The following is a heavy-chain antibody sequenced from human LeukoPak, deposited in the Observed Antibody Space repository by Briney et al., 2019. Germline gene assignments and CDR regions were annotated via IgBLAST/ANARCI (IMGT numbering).Heavy chain of an antibody. CDR3: ARSYFDY. J-gene: IGHJ4*02. V-gene: IGHV3-30*01. Sequence: GGSLRLSCAASGFTFSSYAMHWVHQAPGKGLEWVAVISYDGSNKYYADSVKGRFTISRDNSKNTLYLQMNSLRAEDTAVYYCARSYFDYWGQGTLVTVSS. CDR1: GFTFSSYA. CDR2: ISYDGSNK.